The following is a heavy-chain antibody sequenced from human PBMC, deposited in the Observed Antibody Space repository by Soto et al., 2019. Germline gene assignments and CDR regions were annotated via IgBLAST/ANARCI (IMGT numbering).Heavy chain of an antibody. D-gene: IGHD6-13*01. CDR3: ARGRAGGTFNF. CDR2: IYYSGTT. J-gene: IGHJ4*02. CDR1: GGSLNPYY. V-gene: IGHV4-59*08. Sequence: SETLSLTCTVSGGSLNPYYWSWIRQSPGKGLEWIAYIYYSGTTEYNPSLKSRVTISVDTSKNQVSLHLKSVTAADTAVYYCARGRAGGTFNFWGQGTLVTVSS.